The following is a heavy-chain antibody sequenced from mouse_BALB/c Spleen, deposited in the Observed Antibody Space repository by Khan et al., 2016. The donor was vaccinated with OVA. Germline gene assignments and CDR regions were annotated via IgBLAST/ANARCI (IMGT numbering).Heavy chain of an antibody. CDR3: ARSNSYWYFDV. Sequence: IQLVQSGPELKKPGETVKISCKASGYTFTNYGMNWVKQAPGKGLKWMGWINTYTGQPTYADDFKGRFAFSLDTSASTAYLQINNLKNEDTATXFSARSNSYWYFDVWGAGTTVTVSS. D-gene: IGHD4-1*02. CDR1: GYTFTNYG. V-gene: IGHV9-3-1*01. CDR2: INTYTGQP. J-gene: IGHJ1*01.